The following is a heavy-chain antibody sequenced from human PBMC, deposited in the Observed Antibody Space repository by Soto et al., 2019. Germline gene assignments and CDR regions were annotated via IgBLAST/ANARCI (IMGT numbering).Heavy chain of an antibody. D-gene: IGHD5-12*01. Sequence: SETLSLTCTGSGGSISSSSYFWGWIRQPPGKGLEWIGSIYYSGSTYYNPSLKSRVTISVDTSKNQFSLKLSSVTAADTAVYYCARYSGYDYIFDYWGQGTLVTVSS. J-gene: IGHJ4*02. CDR2: IYYSGST. CDR1: GGSISSSSYF. CDR3: ARYSGYDYIFDY. V-gene: IGHV4-39*01.